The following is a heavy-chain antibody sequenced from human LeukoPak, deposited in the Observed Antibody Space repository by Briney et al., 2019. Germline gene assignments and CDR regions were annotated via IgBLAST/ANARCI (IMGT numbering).Heavy chain of an antibody. V-gene: IGHV4-31*03. J-gene: IGHJ4*02. CDR2: IYYSGST. D-gene: IGHD3-22*01. CDR3: ARVQNYYDSSGRNFDY. Sequence: SETLSLTCTVSGGSISSGGYYWSWIRQHPGKGLEWIGYIYYSGSTYYNPSLKSRVTISVDTSKNQFSLKLSSVTAADTAVYYCARVQNYYDSSGRNFDYWGQGTLVTVSS. CDR1: GGSISSGGYY.